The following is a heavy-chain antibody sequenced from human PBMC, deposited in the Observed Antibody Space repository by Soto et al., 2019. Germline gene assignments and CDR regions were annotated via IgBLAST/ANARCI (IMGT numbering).Heavy chain of an antibody. CDR2: ISTHNGNT. Sequence: ASVKVSCKASGYTFIRYGISWVRQAPGQGLEWMGWISTHNGNTYYAQNFQGRVTMTSDTPTSTAYMELRSLRSDDTAFYYCAHRPPDYGGLDNWFDPWGQGTLVTVSS. CDR3: AHRPPDYGGLDNWFDP. D-gene: IGHD4-17*01. J-gene: IGHJ5*02. CDR1: GYTFIRYG. V-gene: IGHV1-18*01.